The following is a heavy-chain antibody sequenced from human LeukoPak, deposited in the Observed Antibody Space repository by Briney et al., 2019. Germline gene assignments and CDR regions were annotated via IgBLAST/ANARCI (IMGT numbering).Heavy chain of an antibody. V-gene: IGHV4-31*03. Sequence: SETLSLTCTVSGGSISSGGYYWSWIRQHPGKVLEWIGYIYYSGSTYYNPSLKSRVTISVDTSKNQFSLKLSSVTAADTAVYYCASTPYYDFWSGYYTDYWGQGTLVTVSS. CDR3: ASTPYYDFWSGYYTDY. CDR2: IYYSGST. CDR1: GGSISSGGYY. J-gene: IGHJ4*02. D-gene: IGHD3-3*01.